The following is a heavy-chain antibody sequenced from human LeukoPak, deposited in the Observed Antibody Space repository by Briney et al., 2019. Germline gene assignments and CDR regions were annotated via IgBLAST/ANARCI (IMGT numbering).Heavy chain of an antibody. J-gene: IGHJ4*02. Sequence: GGSLRLSCAASGFTFDDYGMSWVRQAPGKGLEWVSGINWNGGSTGYADSVKGRFTISRDNAKNSLYLQMNSLRAEDTALYYCARPSPPYSGSYLGCYGYWGQGTLVTVSS. CDR2: INWNGGST. V-gene: IGHV3-20*04. D-gene: IGHD1-26*01. CDR3: ARPSPPYSGSYLGCYGY. CDR1: GFTFDDYG.